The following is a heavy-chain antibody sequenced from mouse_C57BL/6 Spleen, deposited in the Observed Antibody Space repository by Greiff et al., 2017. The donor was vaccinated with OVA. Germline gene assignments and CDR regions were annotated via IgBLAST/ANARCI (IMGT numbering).Heavy chain of an antibody. CDR3: ARSYDYDSYYFDY. J-gene: IGHJ2*01. CDR1: GYAFSSSW. D-gene: IGHD2-4*01. CDR2: IYPGDGDT. V-gene: IGHV1-82*01. Sequence: VQRVESGPELVKPGASVKISCKASGYAFSSSWMNWVKQRPGKGLEWIGRIYPGDGDTNYTGKFKGKATLTADKSSSTAYMQLSSLTSEDSAVYFCARSYDYDSYYFDYWGQGTTLTVSS.